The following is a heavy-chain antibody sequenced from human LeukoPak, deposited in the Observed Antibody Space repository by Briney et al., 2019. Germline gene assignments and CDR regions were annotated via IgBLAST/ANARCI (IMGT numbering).Heavy chain of an antibody. CDR2: IMLIVDTA. Sequence: ASVKVSCKASGGIDSIYAISWVRQAPGQGLEWMGRIMLIVDTANYAQKFQGRVTITADKSTTTAYMELRSLRFEDTALYFCARDTHPLGAAADDWGQGTLVTVSS. CDR1: GGIDSIYA. J-gene: IGHJ4*02. D-gene: IGHD6-13*01. CDR3: ARDTHPLGAAADD. V-gene: IGHV1-69*04.